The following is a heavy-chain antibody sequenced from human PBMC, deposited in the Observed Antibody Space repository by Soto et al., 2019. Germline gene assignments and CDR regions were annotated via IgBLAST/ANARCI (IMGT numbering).Heavy chain of an antibody. Sequence: QVQLVQSGAEVKKPGSSVKVSCKASGGTFSSDSFSWVRQAPGQGLEWMGGIIPMFDTPIYAQKFQDRVTITADESTSTAYMQXSXLRSGDTAVYYCARSGGLDRDFNYWGQGSLVTVSS. J-gene: IGHJ4*02. V-gene: IGHV1-69*12. CDR2: IIPMFDTP. CDR3: ARSGGLDRDFNY. CDR1: GGTFSSDS. D-gene: IGHD2-15*01.